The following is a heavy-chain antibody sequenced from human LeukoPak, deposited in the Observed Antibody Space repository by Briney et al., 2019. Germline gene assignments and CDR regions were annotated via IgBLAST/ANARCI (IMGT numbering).Heavy chain of an antibody. CDR2: IYYTGST. CDR3: ARHISGAATLD. J-gene: IGHJ4*02. Sequence: SGPTLVKPSETLSLTCTVSGGSMSNYYGSWIRQPPGKGLEWIAYIYYTGSTYYNPSLKSRVTMSVDTSKNQFSLSLSSVTAAVTAIYYCARHISGAATLDWGQGTLVTVSS. CDR1: GGSMSNYY. D-gene: IGHD3-3*02. V-gene: IGHV4-59*08.